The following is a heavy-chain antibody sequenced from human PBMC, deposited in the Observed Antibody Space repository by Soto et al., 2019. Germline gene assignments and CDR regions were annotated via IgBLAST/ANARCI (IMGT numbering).Heavy chain of an antibody. Sequence: QGYLQEAGQGLVKPSETMSLTCTVSGDSISGSVFYWGWIRQPPGKGLECIGSFYYGTTFYKPSLQSRVTLSVDTSKNRFSLRLPSVTSADTAVYYCARHGTLTNVGYWGQGTLVTVSS. CDR1: GDSISGSVFY. CDR2: FYYGTT. D-gene: IGHD4-17*01. V-gene: IGHV4-39*01. J-gene: IGHJ4*01. CDR3: ARHGTLTNVGY.